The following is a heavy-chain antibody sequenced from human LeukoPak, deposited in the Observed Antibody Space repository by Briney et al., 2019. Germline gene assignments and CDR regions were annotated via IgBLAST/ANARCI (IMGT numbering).Heavy chain of an antibody. D-gene: IGHD1-1*01. CDR1: GFTFSNAW. CDR2: ITRSSTTI. Sequence: GGSLRLSCAASGFTFSNAWMNWVRQAPGKGLEWVSYITRSSTTIYYADSVKGRFTISRDNSKNTLYLQMNSLRAEDTAVYYCAKGLYKLLDYWGQGNLVTVSS. J-gene: IGHJ4*02. V-gene: IGHV3-48*01. CDR3: AKGLYKLLDY.